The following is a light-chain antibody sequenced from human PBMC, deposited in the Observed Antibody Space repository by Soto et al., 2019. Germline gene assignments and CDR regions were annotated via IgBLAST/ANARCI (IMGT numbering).Light chain of an antibody. CDR2: WAS. CDR3: QQYNIWPRA. V-gene: IGKV4-1*01. J-gene: IGKJ3*01. Sequence: DIVMTQSPDSLAVSLGERATINCKSSQSVLYSSNNKNYLAWYQQKPGQPPKLLIYWASTRESGVPDRFSGSGPGTDFTLTISSLQSEDFAVYYCQQYNIWPRAFGPGTKVDIK. CDR1: QSVLYSSNNKNY.